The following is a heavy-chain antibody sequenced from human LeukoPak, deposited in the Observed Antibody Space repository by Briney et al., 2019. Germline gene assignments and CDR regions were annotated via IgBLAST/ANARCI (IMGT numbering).Heavy chain of an antibody. CDR2: IWYDGSNK. D-gene: IGHD6-19*01. J-gene: IGHJ3*01. Sequence: GGSRRLSCAASGFTFSSYGMHWVRQAPGKGLEWVAVIWYDGSNKYYADSVKGRFTISRDNSKNTLYLQMNSLRAEDTAVYYCARDLRVYSSGPGGWGQGTMVTVSS. CDR1: GFTFSSYG. CDR3: ARDLRVYSSGPGG. V-gene: IGHV3-33*01.